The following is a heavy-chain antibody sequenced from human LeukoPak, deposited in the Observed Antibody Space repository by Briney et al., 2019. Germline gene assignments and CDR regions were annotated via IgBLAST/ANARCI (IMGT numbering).Heavy chain of an antibody. CDR2: ITSSGEST. Sequence: GGSLRLSCAASGFSFSIYAMSWVRQAPGKGLEWVSSITSSGESTYYAGSVKGRFTISRDNSKNTLYLQINSPRAQDTAVYYCARSPQTTGYWGQGTLVTVSS. CDR3: ARSPQTTGY. CDR1: GFSFSIYA. D-gene: IGHD1-1*01. V-gene: IGHV3-23*01. J-gene: IGHJ4*02.